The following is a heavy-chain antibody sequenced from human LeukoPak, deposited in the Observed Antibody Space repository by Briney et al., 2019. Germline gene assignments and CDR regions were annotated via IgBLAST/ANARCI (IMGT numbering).Heavy chain of an antibody. V-gene: IGHV4-38-2*01. CDR1: GYSISSGYY. CDR2: IYHSGST. Sequence: SETLSLTCAVSGYSISSGYYWGWIRQPPGKGLEWIGSIYHSGSTYYNPSLKSRVTISVDTSKNQFSLTLSSVTAADTAVYYCARKYCSSTSCYFPAFDIWGQGTMVTVSS. D-gene: IGHD2-2*01. J-gene: IGHJ3*02. CDR3: ARKYCSSTSCYFPAFDI.